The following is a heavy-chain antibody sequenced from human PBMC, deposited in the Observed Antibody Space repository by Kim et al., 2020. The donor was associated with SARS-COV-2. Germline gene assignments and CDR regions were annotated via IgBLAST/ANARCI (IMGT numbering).Heavy chain of an antibody. D-gene: IGHD6-19*01. CDR1: GFTVSSNY. CDR3: ARDLGMGSGWYTYYYGMDV. J-gene: IGHJ6*02. CDR2: IYSGGST. Sequence: GGSLRLSCAASGFTVSSNYINWVRQAPGKGLEWVSVIYSGGSTYYAVSVKGRFTTSSDNSKNTLYLQMNSLRAEDTAVYYCARDLGMGSGWYTYYYGMDVWGRGTAVTVSS. V-gene: IGHV3-66*01.